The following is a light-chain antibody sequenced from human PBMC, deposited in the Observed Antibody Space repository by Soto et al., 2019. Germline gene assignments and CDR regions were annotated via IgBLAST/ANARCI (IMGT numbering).Light chain of an antibody. CDR1: SGSVSTSYY. CDR3: VLYMGSGISV. V-gene: IGLV8-61*01. CDR2: STN. J-gene: IGLJ3*02. Sequence: TVVTQEPSFSVSPGGTVTLTCGLNSGSVSTSYYPSWYQQAPGQAPRTLIYSTNSRSSGVPDRFSGSVLGNKAALTITGAQADDEADYYCVLYMGSGISVFGGGTKLTVL.